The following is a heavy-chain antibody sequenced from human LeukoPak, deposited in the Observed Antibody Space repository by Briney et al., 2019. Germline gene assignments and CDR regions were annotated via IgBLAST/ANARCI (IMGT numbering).Heavy chain of an antibody. V-gene: IGHV1-2*02. CDR3: ARAVNYCSSTSCYGQYYFDY. CDR1: GYTFTGYY. CDR2: INPNSGGT. Sequence: ASVKVSCKASGYTFTGYYMHWVRQAPGQGLEWMGWINPNSGGTNYAQKFQGRVTMTRDTSISTAYMELSRLRSDDTAVYYCARAVNYCSSTSCYGQYYFDYWGQGTLVTVSS. D-gene: IGHD2-2*01. J-gene: IGHJ4*02.